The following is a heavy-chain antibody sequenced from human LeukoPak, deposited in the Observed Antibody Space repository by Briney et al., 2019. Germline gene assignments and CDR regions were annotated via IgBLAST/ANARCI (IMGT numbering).Heavy chain of an antibody. D-gene: IGHD4-17*01. CDR3: ARNAGIDYGDYVVDI. CDR2: IYYSGST. CDR1: GGSISSYY. V-gene: IGHV4-59*01. J-gene: IGHJ3*02. Sequence: SETLSLTYTVSGGSISSYYWSWIRQPPGKGLEWIGYIYYSGSTNYNPSLKSRVTISVDTSKNQFSLKLSSVTAADTAVYYCARNAGIDYGDYVVDIWGQGTMVTVSS.